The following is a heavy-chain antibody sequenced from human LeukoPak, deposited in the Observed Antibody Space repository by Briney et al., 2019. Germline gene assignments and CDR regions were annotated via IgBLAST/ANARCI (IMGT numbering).Heavy chain of an antibody. V-gene: IGHV3-74*01. J-gene: IGHJ4*02. D-gene: IGHD5-12*01. CDR3: ARGWLRSDYCFDS. Sequence: GGSLRLSCVASGFTFSSRWMHWVRQAPGKGLVWVSRINSDVSSAGYADSVKGRFAISRDDAKNTLYLQMNSLRAEDTAVYYCARGWLRSDYCFDSWGQGTLVTVSS. CDR2: INSDVSSA. CDR1: GFTFSSRW.